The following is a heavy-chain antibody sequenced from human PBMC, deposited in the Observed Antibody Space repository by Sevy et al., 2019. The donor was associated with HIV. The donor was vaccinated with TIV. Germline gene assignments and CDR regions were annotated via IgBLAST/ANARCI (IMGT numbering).Heavy chain of an antibody. Sequence: GGSLRLSCTASGFILGEYDMSWFRQAPGKGLEWVGFIRRKTYGGTTEYAASVKGRFTISRDDSKSIAYLQMNSLKTEDTAMYYCSREGSEGSVAQPDAFDIWGQGTMVTVSS. V-gene: IGHV3-49*03. D-gene: IGHD6-19*01. CDR3: SREGSEGSVAQPDAFDI. CDR2: IRRKTYGGTT. J-gene: IGHJ3*02. CDR1: GFILGEYD.